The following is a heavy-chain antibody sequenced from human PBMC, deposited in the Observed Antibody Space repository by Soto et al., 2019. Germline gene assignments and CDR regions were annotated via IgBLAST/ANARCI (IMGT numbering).Heavy chain of an antibody. Sequence: EVQLLESGGGLVQPGGSLRLSCAASGFTFSSYAMSWVRQAPGKGLEWVSAISGSGGSTYYADSVKGRFTISRDNSKNTLYQQMNSRRAEDTAVYYGVRNYGNFISHYYYSGMDGWGQGPTVTVSS. CDR2: ISGSGGST. V-gene: IGHV3-23*01. CDR3: VRNYGNFISHYYYSGMDG. J-gene: IGHJ6*02. D-gene: IGHD4-17*01. CDR1: GFTFSSYA.